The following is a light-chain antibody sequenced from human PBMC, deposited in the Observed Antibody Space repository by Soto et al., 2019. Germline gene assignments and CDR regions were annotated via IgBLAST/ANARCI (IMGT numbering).Light chain of an antibody. CDR1: SSNIGSNI. J-gene: IGLJ1*01. Sequence: QSVLTQPPSASGTPGQRVTISCSGSSSNIGSNIVNWYQQLPGTAPKLRMYSNNQRPSGVPDRVSGSKSGTSASLAISGLQSEDDADYYCAAWDDSLNGYGFGTGTKLTVL. CDR3: AAWDDSLNGYG. V-gene: IGLV1-44*01. CDR2: SNN.